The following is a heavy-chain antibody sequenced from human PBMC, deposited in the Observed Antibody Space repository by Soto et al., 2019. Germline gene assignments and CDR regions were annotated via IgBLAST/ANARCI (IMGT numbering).Heavy chain of an antibody. Sequence: ASVKVSCKASGYTFTSYDINWVRQATGQGLEWMGWMNPNSGNTGYAQKFQGRVTMTRNASISTAYMELSSLRSEDTAVYYCARGAYSSGWYVQHWGQGTLVTVSS. J-gene: IGHJ1*01. CDR2: MNPNSGNT. CDR3: ARGAYSSGWYVQH. D-gene: IGHD6-19*01. V-gene: IGHV1-8*01. CDR1: GYTFTSYD.